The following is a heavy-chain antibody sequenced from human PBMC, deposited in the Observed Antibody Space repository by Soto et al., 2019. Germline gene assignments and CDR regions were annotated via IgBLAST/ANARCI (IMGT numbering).Heavy chain of an antibody. CDR3: ARGKGRAAIF. Sequence: PSETLSLTCAVYGGSFSGYYWSWIRQPPGKGLEWIGEINHSGSTNYNPSLKSRVTISVDTSKNQFSLKLSSVTAADTAVYYCARGKGRAAIFWGQGTMVTVSS. D-gene: IGHD5-18*01. CDR1: GGSFSGYY. V-gene: IGHV4-34*01. CDR2: INHSGST. J-gene: IGHJ3*01.